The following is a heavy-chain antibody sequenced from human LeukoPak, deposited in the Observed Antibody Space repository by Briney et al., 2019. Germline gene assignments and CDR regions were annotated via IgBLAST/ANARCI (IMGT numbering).Heavy chain of an antibody. CDR3: ARKRPNYLDY. CDR2: ISSSGGAI. J-gene: IGHJ4*02. CDR1: GFAFSDYY. Sequence: PGGSLRLSCAASGFAFSDYYMTWIRQAPGKGLEWVSFISSSGGAIYYADSVKGRFTMSRDNAKNSLYLQMNSLRVEDTAVYYCARKRPNYLDYWAREPWSPSPQ. V-gene: IGHV3-11*04.